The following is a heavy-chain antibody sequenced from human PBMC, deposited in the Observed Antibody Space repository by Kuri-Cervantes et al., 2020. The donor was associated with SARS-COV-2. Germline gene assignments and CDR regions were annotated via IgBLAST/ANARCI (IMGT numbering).Heavy chain of an antibody. CDR3: ARDFWPSGGYFDY. V-gene: IGHV1-2*02. Sequence: SVKVSCKASGYTFTSYGISWVRQAPGQGLEWMGWINPNSGGTNYAQKFQGRVTMTRDTSISTAYMELSRLRSDDTAVYYCARDFWPSGGYFDYWGQGTLVTVSS. D-gene: IGHD3-10*01. CDR2: INPNSGGT. J-gene: IGHJ4*02. CDR1: GYTFTSYG.